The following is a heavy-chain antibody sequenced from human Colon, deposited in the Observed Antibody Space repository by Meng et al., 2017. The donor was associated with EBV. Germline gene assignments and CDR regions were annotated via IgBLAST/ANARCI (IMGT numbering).Heavy chain of an antibody. V-gene: IGHV4-31*03. Sequence: HVPPPASGQGSVKPSHILSLPCTVSGGSISSCTYYWGWIRQLPGKGLEWIAYIHYSGSTYYSPSLKSRVTISVDTSKNQLSLKLSSMTAADTAVYYCARYVFDSSSLYSNWFDPWGQGTLVTVSS. J-gene: IGHJ5*02. D-gene: IGHD3-22*01. CDR2: IHYSGST. CDR1: GGSISSCTYY. CDR3: ARYVFDSSSLYSNWFDP.